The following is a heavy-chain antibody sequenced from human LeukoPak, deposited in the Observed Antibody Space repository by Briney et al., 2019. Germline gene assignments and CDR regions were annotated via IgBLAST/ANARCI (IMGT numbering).Heavy chain of an antibody. D-gene: IGHD3-3*01. CDR3: ARGKDFWSGYRYYYYYYGMDV. CDR2: ISSSGSTI. V-gene: IGHV3-48*03. J-gene: IGHJ6*02. Sequence: PGGSLRLSCAASGFPFSSYEMNWVRQAPGKGLEWVSYISSSGSTIYYADPVKGRFTISRDNAKTSLYLQMNSLRAEDTAVYYCARGKDFWSGYRYYYYYYGMDVWGQGTTVTVSS. CDR1: GFPFSSYE.